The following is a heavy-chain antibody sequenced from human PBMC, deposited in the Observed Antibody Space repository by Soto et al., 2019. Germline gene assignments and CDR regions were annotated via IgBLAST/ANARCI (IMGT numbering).Heavy chain of an antibody. V-gene: IGHV4-59*01. CDR1: GGSISSNY. J-gene: IGHJ4*02. CDR3: ARYRREAVAGYTLDN. D-gene: IGHD6-13*01. CDR2: VYNNGST. Sequence: SETLSLTCTVSGGSISSNYWTWIRQPPGKGLEWIGYVYNNGSTNYNPSLKSRVTISEDTSKSQFSLKVNSMTAADTAVYYCARYRREAVAGYTLDNWGQGILVTVSS.